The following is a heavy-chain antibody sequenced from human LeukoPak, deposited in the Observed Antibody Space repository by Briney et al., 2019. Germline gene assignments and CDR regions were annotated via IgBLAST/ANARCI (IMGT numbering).Heavy chain of an antibody. J-gene: IGHJ4*02. CDR2: SRNKANSYTT. CDR1: GFTFSDHY. D-gene: IGHD3-3*01. V-gene: IGHV3-72*01. Sequence: GGSLRLSCAASGFTFSDHYIDWVRQAPGKGLEWVGRSRNKANSYTTEYAASVKGRFTISRDDSKNSVYLQMNSLKTEDTAVYYCARAYDFWSGSPADYWGQGTLVTVSS. CDR3: ARAYDFWSGSPADY.